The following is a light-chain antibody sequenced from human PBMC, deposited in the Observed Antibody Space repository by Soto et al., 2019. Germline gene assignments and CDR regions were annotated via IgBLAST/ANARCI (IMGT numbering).Light chain of an antibody. V-gene: IGKV1-39*01. CDR3: QQNFNTPIT. J-gene: IGKJ5*01. Sequence: DFELTQSPSSLSAFVGETVTISCRASQSVGSFLCWYQQKPGTAPKLLVYAVSNLQIGVPSRFSGSGSGTSYTLTISGRQPEDFATYFCQQNFNTPITFGQGTRLEIK. CDR1: QSVGSF. CDR2: AVS.